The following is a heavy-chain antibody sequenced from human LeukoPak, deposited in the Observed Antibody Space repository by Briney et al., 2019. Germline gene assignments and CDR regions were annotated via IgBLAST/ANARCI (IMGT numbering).Heavy chain of an antibody. CDR3: ARECAATANSRWELRPFDY. CDR2: ISSDGSTT. Sequence: GGSLTLSCAASGFTFSSYWMHWVSQAPGKGLVWVSRISSDGSTTSYADTVKGRFTISRDNAKNTLYLQMNSLRAEDTAVYYCARECAATANSRWELRPFDYWGQGTLVTVSS. CDR1: GFTFSSYW. J-gene: IGHJ4*02. V-gene: IGHV3-74*01. D-gene: IGHD1-26*01.